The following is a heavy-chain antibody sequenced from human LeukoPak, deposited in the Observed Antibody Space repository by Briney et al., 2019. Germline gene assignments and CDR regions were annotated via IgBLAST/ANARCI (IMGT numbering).Heavy chain of an antibody. CDR2: ISPNSGGT. CDR1: GYTFTGYY. D-gene: IGHD3-22*01. V-gene: IGHV1-2*02. Sequence: PGGSLRLSCAASGYTFTGYYMHWVRQAPGQGLEWMGWISPNSGGTNYAQKFQGRVTMTRDTSISTAQMELSRLRSDDTAVYYCAREYYYDSSGYYSHHLDYWGQGTLVTVSS. CDR3: AREYYYDSSGYYSHHLDY. J-gene: IGHJ4*02.